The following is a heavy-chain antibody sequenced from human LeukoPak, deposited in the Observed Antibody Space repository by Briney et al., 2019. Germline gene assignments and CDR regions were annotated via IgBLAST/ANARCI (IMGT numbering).Heavy chain of an antibody. Sequence: SETLSLTCVVSGYSISSGYYWGWIRQPPGKGLEWIGSIYHSGSTYYNPSLKSRVTISVDTSKNQFSLKLSSVTAADTAVYYCARGGFYYDILTGYLTWGQGTLVTVSS. CDR1: GYSISSGYY. J-gene: IGHJ5*02. D-gene: IGHD3-9*01. CDR3: ARGGFYYDILTGYLT. CDR2: IYHSGST. V-gene: IGHV4-38-2*01.